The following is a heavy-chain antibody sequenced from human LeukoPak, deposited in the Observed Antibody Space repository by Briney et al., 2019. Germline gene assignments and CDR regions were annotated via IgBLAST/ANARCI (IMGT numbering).Heavy chain of an antibody. CDR3: ATHYYGSGSSLYFDY. CDR2: IYYSGST. CDR1: GGSISSYY. Sequence: SETLSLTCTVSGGSISSYYWSWIRQPPGKGLEWIGYIYYSGSTNYNPSLKSRVTISVDTSKNQFSLKLSSVTAADTAVYYCATHYYGSGSSLYFDYWGQGTLVTVSS. V-gene: IGHV4-59*01. D-gene: IGHD3-10*01. J-gene: IGHJ4*02.